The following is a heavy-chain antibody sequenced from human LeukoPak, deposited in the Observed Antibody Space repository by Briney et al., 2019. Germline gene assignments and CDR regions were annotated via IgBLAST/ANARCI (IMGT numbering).Heavy chain of an antibody. V-gene: IGHV1-18*01. Sequence: EASVTVSCKASGYTFTSYGISWVRQAPGQGLEWMGWISAYNGNTNYAQKLQGRVTMTTDTSTSTAYMELRSLRSDDTAVYYCAREYNWNDDYYFDYWGQGTLVTVSS. CDR1: GYTFTSYG. D-gene: IGHD1-1*01. CDR2: ISAYNGNT. CDR3: AREYNWNDDYYFDY. J-gene: IGHJ4*02.